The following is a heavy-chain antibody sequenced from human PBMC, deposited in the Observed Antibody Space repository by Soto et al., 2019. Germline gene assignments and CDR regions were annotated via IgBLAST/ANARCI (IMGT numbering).Heavy chain of an antibody. CDR2: ISYDGTSE. CDR1: GFLFSRYA. J-gene: IGHJ4*02. CDR3: ARGDRLIWFGGDY. D-gene: IGHD3-10*01. Sequence: QVHLVESGGGVVQPGRSLRLSCAASGFLFSRYAMHWVRQAPGKGLEWVALISYDGTSEYYADSVKGRFTISRDNSKNTLFLQMNSLRVEDTAVYYCARGDRLIWFGGDYWGQGTLVTVSS. V-gene: IGHV3-30-3*01.